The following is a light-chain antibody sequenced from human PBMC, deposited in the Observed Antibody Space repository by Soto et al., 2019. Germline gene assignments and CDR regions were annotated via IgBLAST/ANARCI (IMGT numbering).Light chain of an antibody. V-gene: IGLV1-44*01. Sequence: QSVLTQTPSASGTPGRRVTISCSGSFSNLGRNVVNWYQQLPGMAPKLIIHSNDERPSGVPDRSSGSRSGNSASLAINGLQSDDEADYYCSSWDDSLEGYVFGTATKLTVL. CDR3: SSWDDSLEGYV. CDR1: FSNLGRNV. J-gene: IGLJ1*01. CDR2: SND.